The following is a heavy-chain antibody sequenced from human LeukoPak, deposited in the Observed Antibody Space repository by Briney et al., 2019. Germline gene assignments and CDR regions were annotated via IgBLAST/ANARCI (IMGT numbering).Heavy chain of an antibody. Sequence: PSETLSLTCTVSGGSISSGGYSWSWIRQPPGKGLEWIGYIYHSGSTYYNPSLKSRVTISVDTSKNQFSLKLSSVTAADTAVYYCARRSRESYGDYADWGQGTLVTVSS. D-gene: IGHD4-17*01. CDR3: ARRSRESYGDYAD. J-gene: IGHJ4*02. CDR1: GGSISSGGYS. V-gene: IGHV4-30-2*01. CDR2: IYHSGST.